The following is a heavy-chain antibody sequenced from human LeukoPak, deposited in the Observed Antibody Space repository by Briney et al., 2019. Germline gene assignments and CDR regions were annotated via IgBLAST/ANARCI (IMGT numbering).Heavy chain of an antibody. CDR2: ISGSGGST. Sequence: GGSLSLSCAVSGSTLSILSMRWVRQPPGRGREWVSAISGSGGSTYDADSVKGRFTISRDNSKNTLYLQMISLRAEDTAVYYCAKELRYFDWLSPTFDYWGQGTLVTVSS. J-gene: IGHJ4*02. D-gene: IGHD3-9*01. CDR3: AKELRYFDWLSPTFDY. V-gene: IGHV3-23*01. CDR1: GSTLSILS.